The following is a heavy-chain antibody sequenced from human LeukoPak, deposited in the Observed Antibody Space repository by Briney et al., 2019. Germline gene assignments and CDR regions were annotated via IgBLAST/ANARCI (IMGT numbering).Heavy chain of an antibody. D-gene: IGHD2-2*01. CDR2: ISSRSSYI. CDR3: ARDDCTRRYCSSNGQAGLDY. Sequence: PGGSLRLSCAASGFTFSRYSMNWVRQAPGKGLEWVSSISSRSSYIYYAESVKGRFTISRDNAKNSLYLQMNSLRAEDTAVYYCARDDCTRRYCSSNGQAGLDYWGQGTLVTVSS. CDR1: GFTFSRYS. J-gene: IGHJ4*02. V-gene: IGHV3-21*01.